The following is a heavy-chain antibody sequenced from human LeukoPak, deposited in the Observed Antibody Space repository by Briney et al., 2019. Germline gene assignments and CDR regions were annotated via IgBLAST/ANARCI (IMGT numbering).Heavy chain of an antibody. D-gene: IGHD6-13*01. CDR1: GFTFSSYG. CDR3: AKEGIMAAAGKYYYGMDV. J-gene: IGHJ6*02. Sequence: GGSLRLSCAASGFTFSSYGMHWVRQAPGKGLEWVAVISYDGSNKYYADSVKGRFTISRDNSKNTLYLQMNSLRAEDTAVYYCAKEGIMAAAGKYYYGMDVWGQGTTVTVSS. V-gene: IGHV3-30*18. CDR2: ISYDGSNK.